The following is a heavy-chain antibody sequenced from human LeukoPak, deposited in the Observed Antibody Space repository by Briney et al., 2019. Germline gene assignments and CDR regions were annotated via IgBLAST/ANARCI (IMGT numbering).Heavy chain of an antibody. Sequence: GASVKVSCKASGGTFSSYAISWVRQAPGQGLVWMGGIIPLFGTANYAQKFQGRVTITADESTSTAYMELSSLRSEDTAVYYCAIRRRDYGGNGGYYYYYMDVWGKGTTVTISS. V-gene: IGHV1-69*13. CDR1: GGTFSSYA. CDR3: AIRRRDYGGNGGYYYYYMDV. D-gene: IGHD4-23*01. J-gene: IGHJ6*03. CDR2: IIPLFGTA.